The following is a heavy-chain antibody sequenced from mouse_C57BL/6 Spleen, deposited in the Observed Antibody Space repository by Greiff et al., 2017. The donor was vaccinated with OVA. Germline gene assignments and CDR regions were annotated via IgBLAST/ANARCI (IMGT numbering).Heavy chain of an antibody. J-gene: IGHJ1*03. Sequence: EVQVVESGGDLVKPGGSLKLSCAASGFTFSSYGMSWVRQTPDKRLEWVATISSGGSYTYYPDSVKGRFTISRDNAKNTLYLQMSSLKSEDTAMYYCARQRVRGYWYFDVWGTGTTVTVSS. D-gene: IGHD2-14*01. CDR2: ISSGGSYT. V-gene: IGHV5-6*01. CDR1: GFTFSSYG. CDR3: ARQRVRGYWYFDV.